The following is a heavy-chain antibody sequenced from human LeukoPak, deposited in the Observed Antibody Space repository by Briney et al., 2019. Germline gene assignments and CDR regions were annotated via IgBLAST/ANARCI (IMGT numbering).Heavy chain of an antibody. CDR1: GGTFSSYA. D-gene: IGHD2-8*01. CDR2: IIPIFGTA. CDR3: ARSGGTNAPFDP. J-gene: IGHJ5*02. V-gene: IGHV1-69*05. Sequence: SVKVSCKASGGTFSSYAISWVRQAPGQGLEWMGGIIPIFGTANYAHKFQGRVTTTTDESTSTAYMELSSLRSEDTAVYYCARSGGTNAPFDPWGQGTLVTVST.